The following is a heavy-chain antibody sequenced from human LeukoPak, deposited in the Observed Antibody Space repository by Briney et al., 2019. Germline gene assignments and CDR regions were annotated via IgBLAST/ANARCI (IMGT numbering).Heavy chain of an antibody. V-gene: IGHV1-18*04. CDR1: GYTFTGYY. CDR3: ARDRDSSGYYYDIAFDI. Sequence: ASVKVSCKASGYTFTGYYMHWVRQAPGQGLEWMGWISAYNGNTNYAQKLQGRVTMTTDTSTSTAYMELRSLRSDDTAVYYCARDRDSSGYYYDIAFDIWGQGTMVTVSS. CDR2: ISAYNGNT. J-gene: IGHJ3*02. D-gene: IGHD3-22*01.